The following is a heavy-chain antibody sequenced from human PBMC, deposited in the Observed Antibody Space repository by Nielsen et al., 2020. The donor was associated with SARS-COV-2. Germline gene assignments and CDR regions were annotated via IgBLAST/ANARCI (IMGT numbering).Heavy chain of an antibody. J-gene: IGHJ2*01. CDR3: ARSATNLIYWYFDL. Sequence: SVKVSCKASGGTFSTHSISWVRQAPGQGPEWMGRIIPMVDILDYAQSFQGRVTITADKSTSTAYMELSSLSSEDTALYYCARSATNLIYWYFDLWGRGTLVTVSS. CDR1: GGTFSTHS. CDR2: IIPMVDIL. D-gene: IGHD5-12*01. V-gene: IGHV1-69*02.